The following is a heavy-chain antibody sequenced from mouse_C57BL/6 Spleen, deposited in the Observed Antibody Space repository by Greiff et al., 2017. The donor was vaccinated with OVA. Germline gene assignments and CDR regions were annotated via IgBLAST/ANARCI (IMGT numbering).Heavy chain of an antibody. CDR1: GYTFTSYW. V-gene: IGHV1-64*01. CDR3: ARHHYGRYYIDY. D-gene: IGHD1-2*01. CDR2: IQPNSGST. J-gene: IGHJ2*01. Sequence: VQLQQPGAELVKPGASVKLSCKASGYTFTSYWMHCVKQRPGPGLEWIGMIQPNSGSTNYNEQFKSKATLTVDQSSSTAYMQLSSLTSEDSAVSNCARHHYGRYYIDYGGEGTTLTVSS.